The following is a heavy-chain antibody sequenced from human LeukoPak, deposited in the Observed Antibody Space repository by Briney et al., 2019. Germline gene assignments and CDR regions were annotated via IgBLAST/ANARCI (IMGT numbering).Heavy chain of an antibody. CDR1: GGSFSAYY. Sequence: SETLSLTCAVYGGSFSAYYWSWIRQPPGKGLEWIGEINHSGSTNYNPSLKSRVTISVDTSKNQFSLKLSSVTAADTAVYYCARGRNYNDFWSGYYRKYYFDYWGQGTLVTVSS. CDR3: ARGRNYNDFWSGYYRKYYFDY. J-gene: IGHJ4*02. V-gene: IGHV4-34*01. CDR2: INHSGST. D-gene: IGHD3-3*01.